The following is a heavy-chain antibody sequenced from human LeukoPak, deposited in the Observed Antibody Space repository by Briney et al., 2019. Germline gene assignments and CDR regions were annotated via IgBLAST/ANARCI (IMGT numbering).Heavy chain of an antibody. CDR1: GGFFSGYY. CDR3: ARGRRPMTYYDFWSGYSFQH. J-gene: IGHJ1*01. V-gene: IGHV4-34*01. CDR2: INHSGST. D-gene: IGHD3-3*01. Sequence: PSETLSLTCAVYGGFFSGYYWSWIRQPPGKGLEWIGEINHSGSTNYNPSLKSRVTISVDTSKNQFSLKLSSVTAADTAVYYCARGRRPMTYYDFWSGYSFQHWGQGTLVTVSS.